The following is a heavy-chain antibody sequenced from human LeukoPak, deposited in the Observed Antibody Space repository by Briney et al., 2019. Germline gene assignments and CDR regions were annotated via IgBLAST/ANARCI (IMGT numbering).Heavy chain of an antibody. CDR2: IYSGGST. D-gene: IGHD3-9*01. V-gene: IGHV3-53*01. J-gene: IGHJ6*02. Sequence: GGSLRLSCAASGFTFSSYSMNWVRQAPGKGLEWVSVIYSGGSTYYADSVKGRFTISRDNSKNTLYLQMNSLRAEDTAVYYCASSQLRYFDYYGMDVWGQGTTVTVSS. CDR3: ASSQLRYFDYYGMDV. CDR1: GFTFSSYS.